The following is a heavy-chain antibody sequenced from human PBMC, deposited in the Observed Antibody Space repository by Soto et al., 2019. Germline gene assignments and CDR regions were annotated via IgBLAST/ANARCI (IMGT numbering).Heavy chain of an antibody. V-gene: IGHV4-34*01. J-gene: IGHJ4*02. Sequence: SETLSLTCAVYGGSFSGYYWSWIRQPPGKGLEWIGEINHSGSTNYNPSLKSRVTISVDTSKNQFSLKLSSVTAADTAVYYCARNPTATVTTFDYWGQGPLVT. D-gene: IGHD4-17*01. CDR3: ARNPTATVTTFDY. CDR1: GGSFSGYY. CDR2: INHSGST.